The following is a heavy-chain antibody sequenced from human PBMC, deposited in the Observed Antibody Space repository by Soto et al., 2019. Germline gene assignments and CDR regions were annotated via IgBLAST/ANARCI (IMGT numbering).Heavy chain of an antibody. CDR1: GFTFSSYA. Sequence: PGGSLRLSCAASGFTFSSYAMSWVRQAPGKGLERVSAISGSGGSTYYADSVKGRFTISRDNSKNTLYLQMNSLRAEDTAVYYYAKDGVSGATIYYYYYMDVWGKGTTVTVSS. CDR3: AKDGVSGATIYYYYYMDV. D-gene: IGHD5-12*01. J-gene: IGHJ6*03. V-gene: IGHV3-23*01. CDR2: ISGSGGST.